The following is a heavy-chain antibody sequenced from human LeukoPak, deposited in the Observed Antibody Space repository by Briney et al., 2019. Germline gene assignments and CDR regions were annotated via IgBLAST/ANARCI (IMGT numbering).Heavy chain of an antibody. V-gene: IGHV4-59*01. CDR1: GGSISTYY. Sequence: PSETLSLTCTVSGGSISTYYCSWIRQPPGKGLEWIGYIYYSGSTNYSPSLQSRVTISVDTSKNQFSLRLSSVTAADTAMYYCARSGTKTNGFDYWGQGTLVTVSS. D-gene: IGHD2-8*01. CDR2: IYYSGST. CDR3: ARSGTKTNGFDY. J-gene: IGHJ4*02.